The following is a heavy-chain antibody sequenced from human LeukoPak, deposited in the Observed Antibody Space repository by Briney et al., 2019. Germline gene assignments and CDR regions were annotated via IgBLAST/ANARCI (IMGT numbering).Heavy chain of an antibody. D-gene: IGHD3/OR15-3a*01. CDR3: ARSVSRFSTGYYTRPSFMDV. V-gene: IGHV4-59*01. CDR1: GGSISSYY. CDR2: IYYSGST. J-gene: IGHJ6*02. Sequence: SETLSLTCTVSGGSISSYYWSWIRQPPGKGLEWIGYIYYSGSTNYNPSLKSRVTISVDTSKNQFSLKLSSVTAADTAVYYCARSVSRFSTGYYTRPSFMDVWGQGTTVTVSS.